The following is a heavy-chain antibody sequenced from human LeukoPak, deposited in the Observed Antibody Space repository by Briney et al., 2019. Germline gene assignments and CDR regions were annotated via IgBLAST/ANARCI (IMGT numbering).Heavy chain of an antibody. V-gene: IGHV4-61*02. CDR3: ARDRLLKRSYCSSTSCYTGVGGWFDP. CDR1: GGSISSGSYY. Sequence: SETLSLTCAVSGGSISSGSYYWSWIRQPAGKGLEWIGRIYTSGSTNYNPSLKSRVTISVDTSKNQFSLKLGSVTAADTAVYYCARDRLLKRSYCSSTSCYTGVGGWFDPWGQGTLVTVSS. CDR2: IYTSGST. D-gene: IGHD2-2*02. J-gene: IGHJ5*02.